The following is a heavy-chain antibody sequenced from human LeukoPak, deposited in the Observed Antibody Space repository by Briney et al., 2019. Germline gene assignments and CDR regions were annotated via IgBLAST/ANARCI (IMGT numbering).Heavy chain of an antibody. CDR2: ISSSSSYI. V-gene: IGHV3-21*01. CDR3: ARDGDIVVVPAATRGYYYYGMDV. Sequence: GGSLRLSCAASGFTFSSYSMNWVRQAPGKGLEWVSSISSSSSYIYYADSVKGRFTISRDNAKNSLYLQMNSLRAEDTAVYYCARDGDIVVVPAATRGYYYYGMDVWGQGTTVTVSS. D-gene: IGHD2-2*01. J-gene: IGHJ6*02. CDR1: GFTFSSYS.